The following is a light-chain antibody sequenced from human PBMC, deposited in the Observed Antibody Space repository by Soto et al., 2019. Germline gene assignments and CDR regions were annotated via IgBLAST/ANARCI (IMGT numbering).Light chain of an antibody. CDR1: QSVSIN. CDR3: QHRSNWLA. CDR2: DAS. Sequence: THSPATLSVSPGEIATLSCRARQSVSINLAWYQQKPGQAPRRLIYDASNRATGIPARFSGSGSGTDFTLTISSLEPEDFAVYYCQHRSNWLAFGGGTKVDI. J-gene: IGKJ4*01. V-gene: IGKV3-11*01.